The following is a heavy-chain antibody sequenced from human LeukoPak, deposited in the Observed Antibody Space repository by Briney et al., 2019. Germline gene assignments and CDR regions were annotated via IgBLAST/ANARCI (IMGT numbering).Heavy chain of an antibody. CDR2: ISYDGSNK. Sequence: GGSLRLSCAASGFTFSSYAMHWVRQAPGKGLEWVAVISYDGSNKYYADSVKGRFTISRDNSKNTLYLQLNSLRAEDTALYYCAREDNWNYDYWGQGTLVTVSS. D-gene: IGHD1-7*01. V-gene: IGHV3-30*04. CDR1: GFTFSSYA. J-gene: IGHJ4*02. CDR3: AREDNWNYDY.